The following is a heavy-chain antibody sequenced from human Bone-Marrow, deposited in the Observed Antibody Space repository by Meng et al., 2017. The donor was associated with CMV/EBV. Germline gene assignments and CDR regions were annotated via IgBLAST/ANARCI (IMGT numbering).Heavy chain of an antibody. CDR1: GYTFTSYY. CDR3: AREWELDAFAI. J-gene: IGHJ3*02. V-gene: IGHV1-46*01. Sequence: ASVKVSCKASGYTFTSYYMHWVRQAPGQGLEWMGIINPSGGSTSCAQKFQGRVTMTRDTSTSTVYMELSSLRSEDTAVYYCAREWELDAFAIWGQGTMVTVSS. CDR2: INPSGGST. D-gene: IGHD1-26*01.